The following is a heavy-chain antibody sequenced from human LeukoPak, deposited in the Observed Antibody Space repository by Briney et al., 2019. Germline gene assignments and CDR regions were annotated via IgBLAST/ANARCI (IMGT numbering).Heavy chain of an antibody. J-gene: IGHJ4*02. Sequence: QQGGSLRLSCAASGFTFSSFGMNWVRQAPGKGLEWVSYISSSSSTIYYADSVKGRFTISRDNSKNTLYLQMNSLRAEDTAVYYCAKDGGWVQYANWGQGTLVTVSS. CDR3: AKDGGWVQYAN. V-gene: IGHV3-48*01. CDR1: GFTFSSFG. CDR2: ISSSSSTI. D-gene: IGHD5-24*01.